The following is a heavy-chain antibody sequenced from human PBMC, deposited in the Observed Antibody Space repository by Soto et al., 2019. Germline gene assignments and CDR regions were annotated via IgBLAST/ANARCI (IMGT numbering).Heavy chain of an antibody. CDR2: INPNIGGT. J-gene: IGHJ4*02. D-gene: IGHD6-19*01. CDR3: AGSPPPRYSSGWYYFDY. CDR1: GYTFTGYY. V-gene: IGHV1-2*04. Sequence: QVQLVQSGAEVKKPGASVKVSCKASGYTFTGYYMHWVRQAPGQGLEWMGWINPNIGGTNYPQKFKGCVAMISDTSISTSYVEVSRLRSDYTDVDSFAGSPPPRYSSGWYYFDYWGQGNMVTVSS.